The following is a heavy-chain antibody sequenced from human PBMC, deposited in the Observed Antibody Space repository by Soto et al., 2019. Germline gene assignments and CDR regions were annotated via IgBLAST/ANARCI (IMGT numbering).Heavy chain of an antibody. Sequence: QVQLMQSGAEVKKPGASVKVSCKTSGYTFTNYDINWVRQAPGQGLEWMGWMNPNSGNTGYAQKFQGRVFMTRNTSISTAYMELTSLRSEDTAVYYCASGQLAHFEFWGQGTLVTVSS. CDR2: MNPNSGNT. CDR3: ASGQLAHFEF. V-gene: IGHV1-8*01. J-gene: IGHJ4*02. D-gene: IGHD1-1*01. CDR1: GYTFTNYD.